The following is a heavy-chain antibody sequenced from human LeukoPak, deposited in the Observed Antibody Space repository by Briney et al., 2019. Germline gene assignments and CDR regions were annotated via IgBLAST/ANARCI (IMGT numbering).Heavy chain of an antibody. J-gene: IGHJ4*02. CDR3: AKEPYNAFAY. Sequence: PRGSLRLSCAASGFSFSSYSMNWVRQAPGKGLEWVSSISSSSTYIYYADSVKGRFTISRDNAKNSLYLKMNSLRAEDTAFYYCAKEPYNAFAYWAQRPLVTVSS. D-gene: IGHD1-1*01. CDR1: GFSFSSYS. CDR2: ISSSSTYI. V-gene: IGHV3-21*01.